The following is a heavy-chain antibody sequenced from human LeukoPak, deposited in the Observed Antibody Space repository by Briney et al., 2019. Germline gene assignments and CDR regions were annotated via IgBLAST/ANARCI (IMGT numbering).Heavy chain of an antibody. J-gene: IGHJ5*02. CDR3: ARGNPTSYYDFWSGYYRQSWFDP. Sequence: PSETLSLTCAVYGGSFSGYYWSWIRQPPGKGLEWIGEINHSGSTNYNPSLKSRVTISVDTSKNQSSLKLSSVTAADTAVYYCARGNPTSYYDFWSGYYRQSWFDPWGQGTLVTVSS. V-gene: IGHV4-34*01. CDR2: INHSGST. CDR1: GGSFSGYY. D-gene: IGHD3-3*01.